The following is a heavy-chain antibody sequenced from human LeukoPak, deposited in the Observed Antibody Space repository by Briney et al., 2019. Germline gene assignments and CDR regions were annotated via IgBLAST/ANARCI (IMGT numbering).Heavy chain of an antibody. D-gene: IGHD3-22*01. Sequence: HGESLKISCKGSGYSFTSYWIGWVRQMPGKGLEWMGIIYPGDSDTRYSPSFQGQVTISADKSISTAYLQWSSLKASDTAMYYCARHSGTTNWPITMIVVALPGLDYWGQGTLVTVSS. CDR3: ARHSGTTNWPITMIVVALPGLDY. J-gene: IGHJ4*02. CDR1: GYSFTSYW. CDR2: IYPGDSDT. V-gene: IGHV5-51*01.